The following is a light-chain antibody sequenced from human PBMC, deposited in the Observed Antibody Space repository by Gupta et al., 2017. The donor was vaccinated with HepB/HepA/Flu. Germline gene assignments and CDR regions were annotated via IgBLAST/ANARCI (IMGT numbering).Light chain of an antibody. CDR1: QDISNY. J-gene: IGKJ3*01. V-gene: IGKV1-33*01. CDR3: QRYNNLAFN. Sequence: DIQMTQSPSSLSASIGDRVTITCQASQDISNYLNWYQQKPGKAPKLLIYEASNLETGVPSRFSGSGSGTDFSFTISTLQPEDVATYYCQRYNNLAFNFGHGTKVDIK. CDR2: EAS.